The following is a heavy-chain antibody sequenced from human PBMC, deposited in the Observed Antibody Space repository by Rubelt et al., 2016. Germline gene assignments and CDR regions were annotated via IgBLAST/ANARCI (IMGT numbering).Heavy chain of an antibody. V-gene: IGHV1-58*02. D-gene: IGHD1-26*01. CDR3: AADIDIRGYFDY. J-gene: IGHJ4*02. CDR1: GGTFGSDA. Sequence: QLVQSGAEVRKPGSSVKVSCKTSGGTFGSDAISWVRQAPGQGLEWMGGIVVGSGSTNYAQKFQERVTITRDMSTSTAYMELSSLRSEDTAVYYCAADIDIRGYFDYWGQGTLVTVSS. CDR2: IVVGSGST.